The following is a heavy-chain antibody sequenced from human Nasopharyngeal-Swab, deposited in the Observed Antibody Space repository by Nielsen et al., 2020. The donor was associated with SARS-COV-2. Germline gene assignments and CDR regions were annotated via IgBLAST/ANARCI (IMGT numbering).Heavy chain of an antibody. V-gene: IGHV1-46*01. Sequence: WVRQAPGQGLEWMGMINPGSGGTTYAQKFQGRFTMTRDTSTSTVFMDLSSLRSEDTAVYYCARRGRCSGSSCDMDVWGQGTTVTVSS. J-gene: IGHJ6*02. CDR2: INPGSGGT. D-gene: IGHD2-2*01. CDR3: ARRGRCSGSSCDMDV.